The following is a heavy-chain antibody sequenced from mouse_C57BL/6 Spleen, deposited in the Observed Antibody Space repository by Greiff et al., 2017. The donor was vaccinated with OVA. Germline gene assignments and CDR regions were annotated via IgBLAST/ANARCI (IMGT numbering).Heavy chain of an antibody. V-gene: IGHV3-1*01. CDR2: ISYSGST. Sequence: EVMLVESGPGMVKPSQSLSLTCTVTGYSITSGYDWHWIRHFPGNKLEWMGYISYSGSTNYNPSLKSRISITHDTSKNHFFLKLNSVTTEDTATYYCARRDSSGSFAYWGQGTLVTVAA. J-gene: IGHJ3*01. CDR3: ARRDSSGSFAY. CDR1: GYSITSGYD. D-gene: IGHD3-2*02.